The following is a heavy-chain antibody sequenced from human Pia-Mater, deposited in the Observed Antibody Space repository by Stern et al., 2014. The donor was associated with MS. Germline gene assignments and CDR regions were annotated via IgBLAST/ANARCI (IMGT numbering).Heavy chain of an antibody. J-gene: IGHJ4*02. D-gene: IGHD3-10*01. Sequence: QMQLVQSGAEVKKPGASVKVSCKASGGTFSSYAISWVRQAPGQGLEWMGGINPIFGTANYAQKFQGQVRITAAECTSNASKGRSSLRSEDTAVYDCARGYSYGSGRYSYWGQGTLVTVSS. CDR3: ARGYSYGSGRYSY. CDR2: INPIFGTA. V-gene: IGHV1-69*01. CDR1: GGTFSSYA.